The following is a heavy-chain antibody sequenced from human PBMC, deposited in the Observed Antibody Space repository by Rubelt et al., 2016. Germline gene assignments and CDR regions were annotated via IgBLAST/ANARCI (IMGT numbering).Heavy chain of an antibody. CDR3: ARQAHEAAAGFYFDY. J-gene: IGHJ4*02. Sequence: SLTCTVSGGSISSSSYYWGWIRQPPGKGLKWIGSIYYSGSTYYNPSLKSRVTISVDTSKNQFSLKLSSVTAADTAVYYCARQAHEAAAGFYFDYWGQGTLVTVSS. V-gene: IGHV4-39*01. CDR1: GGSISSSSYY. D-gene: IGHD6-13*01. CDR2: IYYSGST.